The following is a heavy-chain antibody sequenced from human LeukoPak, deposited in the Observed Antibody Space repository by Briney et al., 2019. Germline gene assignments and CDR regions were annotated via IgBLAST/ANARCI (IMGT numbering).Heavy chain of an antibody. D-gene: IGHD6-13*01. CDR1: GGSISSYY. V-gene: IGHV4-59*08. Sequence: KSSETLSLTCTVSGGSISSYYWSWIRQPPGKGLEWIGYIYYSGSTNYNPSLKSRVTISVDTSKNQFSLKLSSVTAADTAVYYCARGANSGYSSSWYFPASVYFDYWGQGTLVTVSS. CDR3: ARGANSGYSSSWYFPASVYFDY. CDR2: IYYSGST. J-gene: IGHJ4*02.